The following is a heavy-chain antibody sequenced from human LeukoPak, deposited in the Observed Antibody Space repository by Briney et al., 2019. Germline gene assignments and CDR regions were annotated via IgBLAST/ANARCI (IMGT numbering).Heavy chain of an antibody. D-gene: IGHD1-7*01. Sequence: PGGSLRLSCAALGFTVSSNYMSWVRQAPGKGLEWVSVIYSGGSTYYADSVKGRFTISRDNSKNTLYLQMNSLRAEDTAVYYCARGQVYNWNYEGYFDYWGQGTLVTVSS. CDR1: GFTVSSNY. J-gene: IGHJ4*02. V-gene: IGHV3-53*01. CDR2: IYSGGST. CDR3: ARGQVYNWNYEGYFDY.